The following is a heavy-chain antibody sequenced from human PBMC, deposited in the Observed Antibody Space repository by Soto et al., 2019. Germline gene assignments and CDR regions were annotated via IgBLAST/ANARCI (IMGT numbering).Heavy chain of an antibody. V-gene: IGHV3-23*01. Sequence: EVQLLESGGGFVQPGGSLRLSCAASGFTFSSYGMSWVRQAPGKGLEWVSSINNSGSRTYHADSVKGRFTISRDNSKNKLYLQMNSLRAEDTAVYYCAKARTDQSGTYFPFDYWGQGTLVTVSS. CDR2: INNSGSRT. CDR3: AKARTDQSGTYFPFDY. D-gene: IGHD1-26*01. CDR1: GFTFSSYG. J-gene: IGHJ4*02.